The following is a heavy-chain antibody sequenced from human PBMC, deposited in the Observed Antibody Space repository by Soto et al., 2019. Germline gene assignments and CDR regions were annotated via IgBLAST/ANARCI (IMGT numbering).Heavy chain of an antibody. CDR2: INHSGST. Sequence: SETLSLTCAVYGGSFSGYYWSWIRQPPGKGLEWIGEINHSGSTNYNPSLKSRVTISVDTSKNQFSLKLSSVTAADTAVYYCARDRIAAEGMDVWGQGTTVTVSS. J-gene: IGHJ6*02. CDR3: ARDRIAAEGMDV. V-gene: IGHV4-34*01. D-gene: IGHD6-13*01. CDR1: GGSFSGYY.